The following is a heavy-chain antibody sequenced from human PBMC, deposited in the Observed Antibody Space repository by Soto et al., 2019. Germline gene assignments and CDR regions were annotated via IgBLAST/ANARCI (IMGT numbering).Heavy chain of an antibody. V-gene: IGHV4-31*03. Sequence: QVQLQESGPGLVKPSQTLSLTCTVSGGSISSGGYYWSWIRKHPGKGLEWIGYIYYSGSTYYNPSLKSRVTISVDTSKNQFSLKLSSVTAADTAVYYCARGGRSYYDAYYFDYWGQGTLVTVSS. CDR1: GGSISSGGYY. D-gene: IGHD1-26*01. J-gene: IGHJ4*02. CDR3: ARGGRSYYDAYYFDY. CDR2: IYYSGST.